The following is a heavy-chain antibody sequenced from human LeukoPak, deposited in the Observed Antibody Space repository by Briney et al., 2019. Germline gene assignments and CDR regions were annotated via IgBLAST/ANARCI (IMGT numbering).Heavy chain of an antibody. V-gene: IGHV4-39*01. CDR3: ARHSPDILTGYYTS. Sequence: SETLSLTCTVSGGSISSSSYYWGWIRQPPGKGLEWIGSIYYSGSTYYNPSLKSRVTISVDTSKNQFSLKLSSVTAADTAVYYCARHSPDILTGYYTSWGQGTLVTVSS. CDR1: GGSISSSSYY. D-gene: IGHD3-9*01. CDR2: IYYSGST. J-gene: IGHJ4*02.